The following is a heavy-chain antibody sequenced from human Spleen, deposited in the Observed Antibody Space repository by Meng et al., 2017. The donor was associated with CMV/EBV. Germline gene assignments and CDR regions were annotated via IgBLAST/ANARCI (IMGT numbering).Heavy chain of an antibody. D-gene: IGHD3-3*01. CDR3: AKDRNFDFWSGPYFYHGMDV. CDR1: GFTFNTYG. Sequence: GESLKISCAASGFTFNTYGMHWVRQAPGKGLEWVALIWYDGSKKFYADSVKGRFTVSRDNSKNTLHLQMDSLRVEDTAVYYCAKDRNFDFWSGPYFYHGMDVWGQGTTVTVSS. CDR2: IWYDGSKK. V-gene: IGHV3-33*06. J-gene: IGHJ6*02.